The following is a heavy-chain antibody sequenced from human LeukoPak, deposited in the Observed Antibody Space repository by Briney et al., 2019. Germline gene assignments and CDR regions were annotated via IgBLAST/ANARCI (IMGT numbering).Heavy chain of an antibody. Sequence: SETLSLTCAVYGGSFSGYYWSWIRQPPGKGLEWIGEINHSGSANYNPSLKSRVTISVDTSKNQFSLKLSSVTAADSAVYYCARHSYGYAEYDYWGQGTLVTVSS. CDR1: GGSFSGYY. CDR2: INHSGSA. D-gene: IGHD5-18*01. J-gene: IGHJ4*02. V-gene: IGHV4-34*01. CDR3: ARHSYGYAEYDY.